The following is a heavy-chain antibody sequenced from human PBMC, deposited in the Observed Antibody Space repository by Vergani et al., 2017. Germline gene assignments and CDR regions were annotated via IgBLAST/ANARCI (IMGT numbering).Heavy chain of an antibody. CDR3: ARGDTIFGSLPNY. CDR1: GFTFSSYA. V-gene: IGHV3-23*01. Sequence: EVQLLECGGGLVQPGGSLRLSCAASGFTFSSYAMSWVRQAPGKGVEWVSAISGSGGSTYYADSVKGRLPISRDNSKNTLYLQMNSLRAEDTAVYYCARGDTIFGSLPNYWGQGTLVTVSS. D-gene: IGHD3-3*01. CDR2: ISGSGGST. J-gene: IGHJ4*02.